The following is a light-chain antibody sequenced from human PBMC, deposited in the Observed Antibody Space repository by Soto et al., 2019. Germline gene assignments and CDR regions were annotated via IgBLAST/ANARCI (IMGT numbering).Light chain of an antibody. J-gene: IGKJ1*01. Sequence: EIVLTQSPATLSVSPGERATLSCRASQSVSSNLAWYPQTPGQAPRLLIYGASTRATGIPARFSGSGSGTEFTLTISSLQSEDFAVDYCQQYGSSWTFGQGTKVDIK. CDR3: QQYGSSWT. V-gene: IGKV3-15*01. CDR1: QSVSSN. CDR2: GAS.